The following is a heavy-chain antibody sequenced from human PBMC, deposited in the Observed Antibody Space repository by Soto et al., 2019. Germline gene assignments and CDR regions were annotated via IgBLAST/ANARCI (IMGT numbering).Heavy chain of an antibody. CDR2: INDSGNI. J-gene: IGHJ6*03. CDR3: ARGLILWFGELSRRGGYYYYMDV. D-gene: IGHD3-10*01. V-gene: IGHV4-34*01. Sequence: QVQLQQWGAGLLKPSETLSLTCAVYGGSFSGYQWTWIRQTPGKGLEWIGEINDSGNINYNPSLKSRVTILVDTAKKQSSLKLSSVNVADTAVYYCARGLILWFGELSRRGGYYYYMDVWGKGTKVTVSS. CDR1: GGSFSGYQ.